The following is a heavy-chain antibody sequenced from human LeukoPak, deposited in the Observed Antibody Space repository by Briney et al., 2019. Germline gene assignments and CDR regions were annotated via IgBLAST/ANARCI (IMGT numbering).Heavy chain of an antibody. D-gene: IGHD1-7*01. CDR2: IDPESGYT. Sequence: EASVKVSCKASGYTFITSDINWVRQARGQGLEWMGYIDPESGYTTYAQKFQGRVTMTRDTSTSTAYMELSSLTPDDTAIYYCTRKLRLDEHWGQGTLVAVSS. V-gene: IGHV1-8*01. CDR1: GYTFITSD. J-gene: IGHJ4*02. CDR3: TRKLRLDEH.